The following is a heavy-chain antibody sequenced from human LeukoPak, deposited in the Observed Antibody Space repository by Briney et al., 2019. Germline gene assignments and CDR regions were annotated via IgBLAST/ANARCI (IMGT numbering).Heavy chain of an antibody. CDR2: IIPIFGTA. J-gene: IGHJ4*02. CDR3: ASQYCSSTSCPNYFDY. V-gene: IGHV1-69*13. Sequence: SVKVSCKASGYTFTSYGISWVRQAPGQGLEWMGGIIPIFGTANYAQKFQGRVTITADESTSTAYMELSSLRSEDTAVYYCASQYCSSTSCPNYFDYWGQGTLVTVSS. CDR1: GYTFTSYG. D-gene: IGHD2-2*01.